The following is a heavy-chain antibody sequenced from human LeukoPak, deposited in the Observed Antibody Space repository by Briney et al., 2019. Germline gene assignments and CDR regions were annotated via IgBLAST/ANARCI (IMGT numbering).Heavy chain of an antibody. CDR2: INYSGST. CDR1: GCTFSSYS. CDR3: TSRKFVPGPDDVNPFDY. J-gene: IGHJ4*02. Sequence: GSLRLSCAASGCTFSSYSMMWIRQPPGKGLEWIGSINYSGSTYYNPSLKSRVTISVDTSKNQFSLKLSSVTAADTAVYYCTSRKFVPGPDDVNPFDYWNQGTVVTAS. V-gene: IGHV4-39*01. D-gene: IGHD2-2*01.